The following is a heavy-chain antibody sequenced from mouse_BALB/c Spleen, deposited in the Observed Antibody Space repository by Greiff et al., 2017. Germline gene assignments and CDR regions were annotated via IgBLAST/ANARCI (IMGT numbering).Heavy chain of an antibody. D-gene: IGHD2-10*02. CDR3: ARAGYGKGTYAMDY. CDR1: GFTFSSFG. CDR2: ISSGSSTI. V-gene: IGHV5-17*02. Sequence: EVQLQESGGGLVQPGGSRKLSCAASGFTFSSFGMHWVRQAPEKGLEWVAYISSGSSTIYYADTVKGRFTISRDNPKNTLFLQMTSLRSEDTAMYYCARAGYGKGTYAMDYWGQGTSVTVSS. J-gene: IGHJ4*01.